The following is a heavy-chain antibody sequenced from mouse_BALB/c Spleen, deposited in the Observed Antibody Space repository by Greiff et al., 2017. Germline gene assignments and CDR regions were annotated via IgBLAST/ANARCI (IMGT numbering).Heavy chain of an antibody. Sequence: EVMLVESGGGLVKPGGSLKLSCAASGFTFSSYAMSWVRQTPEKRLEWVASISSGGSTYYPDSVKGRFTISRDNARNILYLQMSSLRSEDTAMYYCAREGTTAFDYWGQGTTLTVSS. CDR2: ISSGGST. D-gene: IGHD1-2*01. V-gene: IGHV5-6-5*01. J-gene: IGHJ2*01. CDR3: AREGTTAFDY. CDR1: GFTFSSYA.